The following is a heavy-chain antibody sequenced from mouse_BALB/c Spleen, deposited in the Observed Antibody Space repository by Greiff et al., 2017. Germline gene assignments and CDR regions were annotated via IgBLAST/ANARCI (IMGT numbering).Heavy chain of an antibody. CDR2: ISIYYDNT. D-gene: IGHD1-1*01. CDR1: GYTFTDYA. Sequence: QVQLQQSGPELVRPGESVKISCKGSGYTFTDYAMHWVKQSHAKSLEWIGVISIYYDNTNYNQKFKGKATMTVDKSSSTAYMELARLTSEDSAIYYCARWGTTYYFDYWGQGTTLTVSS. CDR3: ARWGTTYYFDY. J-gene: IGHJ2*01. V-gene: IGHV1-67*01.